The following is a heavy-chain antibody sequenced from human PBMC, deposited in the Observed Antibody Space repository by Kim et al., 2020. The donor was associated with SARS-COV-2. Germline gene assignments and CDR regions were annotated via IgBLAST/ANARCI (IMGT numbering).Heavy chain of an antibody. J-gene: IGHJ5*02. CDR2: IWYDGSNK. V-gene: IGHV3-33*01. Sequence: GGSLRLSCAASGFTFSSYGMHWVRQAPGKGLEWVAVIWYDGSNKYYADSVKGRFTISRDNSKNTLYLQMNSLRAEDTAVYYCARTYCGGDCYPTANWFDPWGQGTLVTVSS. D-gene: IGHD2-21*02. CDR1: GFTFSSYG. CDR3: ARTYCGGDCYPTANWFDP.